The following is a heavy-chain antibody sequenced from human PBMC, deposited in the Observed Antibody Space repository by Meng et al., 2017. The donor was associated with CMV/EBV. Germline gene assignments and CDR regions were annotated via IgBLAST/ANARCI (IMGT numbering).Heavy chain of an antibody. Sequence: SETLSLTCAVSGGSISSSNWWSWVRQPPGKGLEWIGEIYHSGSTSYNPSLKSRVTISVDTSKNQFSLKLSSVTAADTAVYYCARPRLLTRFGELDAFDIWGQGTMVTVSS. CDR2: IYHSGST. V-gene: IGHV4-4*02. CDR1: GGSISSSNW. D-gene: IGHD3-10*01. J-gene: IGHJ3*02. CDR3: ARPRLLTRFGELDAFDI.